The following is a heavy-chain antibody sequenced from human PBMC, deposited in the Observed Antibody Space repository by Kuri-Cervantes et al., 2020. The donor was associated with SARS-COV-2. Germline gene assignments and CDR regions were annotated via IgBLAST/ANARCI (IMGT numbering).Heavy chain of an antibody. CDR2: IIPIFGTA. V-gene: IGHV1-69*13. Sequence: SVKVSCKASGGTFSSYTISWVRQAPGQGLEWMGRIIPIFGTANYAQKFQGRVTITADESTSTAYMELSSLRSEDTAVYYCARGDDSSGEAYFDYWGQGTLVTVSS. J-gene: IGHJ4*02. CDR3: ARGDDSSGEAYFDY. CDR1: GGTFSSYT. D-gene: IGHD3-22*01.